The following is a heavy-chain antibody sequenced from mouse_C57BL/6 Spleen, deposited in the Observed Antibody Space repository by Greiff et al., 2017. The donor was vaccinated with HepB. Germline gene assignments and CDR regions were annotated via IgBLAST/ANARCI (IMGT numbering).Heavy chain of an antibody. CDR3: ARVYYGSSFDV. J-gene: IGHJ1*03. Sequence: VQGVESGPGLVQPSQSLSITCTVSGFSLTSYGVHWVRQSPGKGLEWLGVIWSGGSTDYNAAFISRLSISKDNSKSQVFFKMNSLQADDTAIYYCARVYYGSSFDVWGTGTTVTVSS. V-gene: IGHV2-2*01. CDR2: IWSGGST. D-gene: IGHD1-1*01. CDR1: GFSLTSYG.